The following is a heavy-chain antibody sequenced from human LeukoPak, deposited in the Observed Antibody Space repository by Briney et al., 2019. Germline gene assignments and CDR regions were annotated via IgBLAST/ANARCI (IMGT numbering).Heavy chain of an antibody. Sequence: GGSLRLSCAASGFTVSSNYMSWVRQAPGKGLEWVSVIYSGGSTYYADSVKGRLTISRDNSKNTLYLQMNSLRPEDTAVYYCAKDVVIMIVVGGGFDPWGQGTLVTVSS. V-gene: IGHV3-66*01. CDR3: AKDVVIMIVVGGGFDP. J-gene: IGHJ5*02. CDR2: IYSGGST. CDR1: GFTVSSNY. D-gene: IGHD3-22*01.